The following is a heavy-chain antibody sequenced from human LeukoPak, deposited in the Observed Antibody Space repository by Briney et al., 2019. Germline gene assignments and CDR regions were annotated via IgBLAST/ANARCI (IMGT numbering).Heavy chain of an antibody. CDR1: GYTFIDYY. CDR2: INPKTGDT. V-gene: IGHV1-2*02. CDR3: ARKNNFWSGHPFDS. D-gene: IGHD3-3*01. Sequence: GASVKVSCKTSGYTFIDYYMHWVRQAPGHRLECMGWINPKTGDTNYAQKFQDRVTMTRDTSINTAYMEVSSLRGDDTAVYYCARKNNFWSGHPFDSWGQGTLVTVSS. J-gene: IGHJ4*02.